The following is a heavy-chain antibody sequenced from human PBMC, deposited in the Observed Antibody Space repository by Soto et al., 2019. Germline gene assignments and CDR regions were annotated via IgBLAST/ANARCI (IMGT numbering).Heavy chain of an antibody. CDR2: IYHSGST. CDR3: ARGVTMRLYYFDY. D-gene: IGHD3-22*01. Sequence: TLSLTCAVSGGSISSGGYSWSWIRQPPGKGLEWIGYIYHSGSTYYNPSLKSRVTISVDRSKNQFSLKLSSVTAADTAVYYCARGVTMRLYYFDYWGQGTLVTVSS. J-gene: IGHJ4*02. CDR1: GGSISSGGYS. V-gene: IGHV4-30-2*01.